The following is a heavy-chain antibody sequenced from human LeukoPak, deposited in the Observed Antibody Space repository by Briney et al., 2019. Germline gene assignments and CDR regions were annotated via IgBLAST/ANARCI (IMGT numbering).Heavy chain of an antibody. V-gene: IGHV3-43*02. CDR3: AKDIYCIGGSCYSHFDY. CDR2: ISGDGGST. J-gene: IGHJ4*02. D-gene: IGHD2-15*01. Sequence: SGRSLRLSCAASGXTFDAYAVHWVRQAPGRGLEWVSLISGDGGSTYYADSVKGRFTISRDNSKNSVYLQMNSLRTEDTALYYCAKDIYCIGGSCYSHFDYWGQGTLVTVSS. CDR1: GXTFDAYA.